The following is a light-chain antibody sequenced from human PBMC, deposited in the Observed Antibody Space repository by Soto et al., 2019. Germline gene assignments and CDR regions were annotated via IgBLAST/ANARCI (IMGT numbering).Light chain of an antibody. J-gene: IGKJ5*01. V-gene: IGKV3-15*01. CDR1: QSVSSS. CDR2: GAS. CDR3: QQYNSWPPIT. Sequence: EIVMTQSPATLSVSPGERATLSCRASQSVSSSLAWYQQKPGQAPRLLIYGASTRATGIPARFSGSGSVTEFTLTISSLQSEAFAVYYCQQYNSWPPITFGQGTRLEIK.